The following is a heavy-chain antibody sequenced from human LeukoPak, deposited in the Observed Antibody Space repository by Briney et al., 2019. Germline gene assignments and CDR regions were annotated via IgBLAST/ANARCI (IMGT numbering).Heavy chain of an antibody. D-gene: IGHD3-9*01. Sequence: ASVKVSCKASGYTFTSYGISWVRQPPGQGLEWMGWISTYNGSTNYAQELQGRIIMTTDTSTSTAYMELRSLRSDDTAAYYCATDLDLLSGVFDYWGQGTLVTVSS. CDR3: ATDLDLLSGVFDY. CDR1: GYTFTSYG. V-gene: IGHV1-18*01. CDR2: ISTYNGST. J-gene: IGHJ4*02.